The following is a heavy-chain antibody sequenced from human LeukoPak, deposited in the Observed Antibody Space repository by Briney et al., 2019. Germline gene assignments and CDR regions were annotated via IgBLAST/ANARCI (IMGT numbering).Heavy chain of an antibody. J-gene: IGHJ4*02. Sequence: GASVKVSCKASGYTFTSYGICWVRQAPGQGLEWMAWISAYNGNTNYAQKLQGRVTMTTDTSTSTAYMELSSLRSDDTAVYYCAKGGAALYDYSKLDYWGQGTLVTVSS. V-gene: IGHV1-18*01. CDR1: GYTFTSYG. D-gene: IGHD4-11*01. CDR2: ISAYNGNT. CDR3: AKGGAALYDYSKLDY.